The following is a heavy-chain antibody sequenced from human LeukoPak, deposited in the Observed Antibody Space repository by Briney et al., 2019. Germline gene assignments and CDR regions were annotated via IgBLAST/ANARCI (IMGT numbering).Heavy chain of an antibody. CDR1: GYTFTGYY. D-gene: IGHD3-10*01. CDR3: ARDPAMVPGGGFFDY. J-gene: IGHJ4*02. V-gene: IGHV1-2*02. CDR2: INPNSGGT. Sequence: ASVKVSCKASGYTFTGYYMHWVRQAPGQGLEWMGWINPNSGGTNYAQKVQGRVTMTTDTSTSTAYMELRSLRSDDTAVYYCARDPAMVPGGGFFDYWGQGTLVTVSS.